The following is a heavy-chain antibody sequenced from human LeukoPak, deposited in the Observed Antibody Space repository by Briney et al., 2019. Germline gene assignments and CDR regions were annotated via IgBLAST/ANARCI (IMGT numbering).Heavy chain of an antibody. Sequence: SETLSLTCSVCGGSISSGTYDWAWIRQSPGEGLEWIGNIYYSGGTYYKPSLKSRVTISVDTSKNQFSLNLSSVTAADTAVYFCATHGDGGLDYSGQGTLVTVSS. J-gene: IGHJ4*02. V-gene: IGHV4-39*01. CDR2: IYYSGGT. CDR3: ATHGDGGLDY. CDR1: GGSISSGTYD. D-gene: IGHD2-21*01.